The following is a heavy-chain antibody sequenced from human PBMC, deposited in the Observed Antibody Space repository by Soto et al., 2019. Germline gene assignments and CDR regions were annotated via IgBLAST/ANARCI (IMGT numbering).Heavy chain of an antibody. CDR3: AHAVDFYLMSFDR. CDR1: GFSLTTTRLG. Sequence: QITLKESGPPLVRPAQTLTLTCAFSGFSLTTTRLGVDWFRQPPGKALEWLALIYWDDDKRYSPSLKNRLTVSTDTSTNRVVLTLTNISPDDTGTYFCAHAVDFYLMSFDRWGPGTMVTVSS. CDR2: IYWDDDK. J-gene: IGHJ4*02. V-gene: IGHV2-5*02.